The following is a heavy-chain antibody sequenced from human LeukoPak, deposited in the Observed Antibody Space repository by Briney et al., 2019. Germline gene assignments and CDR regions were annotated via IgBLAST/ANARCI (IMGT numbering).Heavy chain of an antibody. V-gene: IGHV3-7*04. J-gene: IGHJ5*02. CDR2: IKLDGSEK. D-gene: IGHD2-8*01. CDR3: ARGLSNGDSRYHWFGP. Sequence: SGGSLSHSCVASGFTFTSHWMNWVRQVPGKGLEWVANIKLDGSEKNYVDSVKGRFIISRDNDRNSLHLQMNSLRAEDTAVYYCARGLSNGDSRYHWFGPWGQGTLVTVSS. CDR1: GFTFTSHW.